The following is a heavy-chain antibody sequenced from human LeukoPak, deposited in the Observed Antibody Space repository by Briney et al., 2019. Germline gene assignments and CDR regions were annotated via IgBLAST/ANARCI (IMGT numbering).Heavy chain of an antibody. CDR2: IYSGGST. CDR3: AKVVVAATFSWFDP. CDR1: GFTVSSNY. D-gene: IGHD2-15*01. Sequence: GGSLRLSCAASGFTVSSNYMSWVRQAPGKGLEWVSVIYSGGSTYYADSVKGRFTISRDNSKNTLYPQMNSLRAEDTAVYYCAKVVVAATFSWFDPWGQGTLVTVSS. J-gene: IGHJ5*02. V-gene: IGHV3-53*01.